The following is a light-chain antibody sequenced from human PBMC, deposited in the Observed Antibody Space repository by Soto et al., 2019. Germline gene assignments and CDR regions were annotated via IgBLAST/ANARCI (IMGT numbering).Light chain of an antibody. V-gene: IGLV2-14*01. J-gene: IGLJ2*01. Sequence: QSALTQPASVSGSPGQSITISCTGTSSDVGGYNYVSWYQQHPGKAPKVMIYDVSNRPSGVSNRFSGSKSGNTASLTISRLQAEDEADYYCSSYTSSSTLVVFGGGTKVTVL. CDR3: SSYTSSSTLVV. CDR1: SSDVGGYNY. CDR2: DVS.